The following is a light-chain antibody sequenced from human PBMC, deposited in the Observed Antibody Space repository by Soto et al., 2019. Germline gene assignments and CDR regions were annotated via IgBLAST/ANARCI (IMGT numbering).Light chain of an antibody. CDR3: QQYGGSPLYT. V-gene: IGKV3-20*01. J-gene: IGKJ2*01. CDR1: QTVANNY. CDR2: GVS. Sequence: EIVLTQSPGTLSLSPGERATLSCRASQTVANNYVAWYQQKPGQAPRLLIYGVSNRATGIPDRFSGSGSGTDFTLTISSLEPDDFAVYYCQQYGGSPLYTFGQGTQLQIK.